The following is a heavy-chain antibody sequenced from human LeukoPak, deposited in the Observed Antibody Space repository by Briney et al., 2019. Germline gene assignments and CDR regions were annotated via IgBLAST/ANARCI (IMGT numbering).Heavy chain of an antibody. D-gene: IGHD3-10*01. CDR3: AKDRITMVRGATHFDY. J-gene: IGHJ4*02. V-gene: IGHV3-23*01. CDR2: ISGSGGST. Sequence: GGSLRLSCAASGFTFSSYEMSWVRQAPGKGLEWVSAISGSGGSTYYADSVKGRFTISRDNSKNTLYLQMNSLRAEDTAVYYCAKDRITMVRGATHFDYWGQGTLVTVSS. CDR1: GFTFSSYE.